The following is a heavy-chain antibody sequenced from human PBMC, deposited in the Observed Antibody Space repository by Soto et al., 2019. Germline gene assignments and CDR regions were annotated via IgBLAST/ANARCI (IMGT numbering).Heavy chain of an antibody. CDR1: GFTFSSNY. J-gene: IGHJ6*02. CDR2: TFTGGST. V-gene: IGHV3-53*01. CDR3: ARGGGNSPYYYGMDV. Sequence: EVQLVESGGGLIQPGGSLRLSCEASGFTFSSNYMTWVRQAPGKGLEWVSVTFTGGSTHYSDSVKGRFTISRDYSKNTLDLQMNSLRAEDTAVYYCARGGGNSPYYYGMDVWGQGTTVTVSS. D-gene: IGHD2-21*02.